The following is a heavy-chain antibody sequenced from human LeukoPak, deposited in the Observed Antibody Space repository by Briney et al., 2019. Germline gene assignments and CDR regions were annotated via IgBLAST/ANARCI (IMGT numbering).Heavy chain of an antibody. J-gene: IGHJ4*02. Sequence: ASVKVSCKASGYTFTSYDINWVRQATGQGLEWVGWMNPNSGNTGYAQKFQGRVTMTRNTSISTAYMELSSLRSEDTAVYYCARDKGDSSSSGSIDYWGQGTLVTVSS. D-gene: IGHD6-6*01. CDR1: GYTFTSYD. CDR2: MNPNSGNT. CDR3: ARDKGDSSSSGSIDY. V-gene: IGHV1-8*01.